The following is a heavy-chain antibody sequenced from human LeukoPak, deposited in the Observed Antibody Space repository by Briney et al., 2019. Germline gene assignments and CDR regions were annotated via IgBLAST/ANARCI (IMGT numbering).Heavy chain of an antibody. CDR1: GYTFTSYG. CDR3: ATGRFFDSSGYYYGRVYFDY. D-gene: IGHD3-22*01. V-gene: IGHV1-18*01. CDR2: ISAYNGNT. Sequence: ASVKVSCKASGYTFTSYGISWVRQAPGQGLEWMGWISAYNGNTNYAQKFQGRVTITTDESTSTAYMELSSLRSEDTAVYYCATGRFFDSSGYYYGRVYFDYWGQGILVTVSS. J-gene: IGHJ4*02.